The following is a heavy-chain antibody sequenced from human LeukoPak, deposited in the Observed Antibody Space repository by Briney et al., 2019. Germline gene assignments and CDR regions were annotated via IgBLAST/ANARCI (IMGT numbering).Heavy chain of an antibody. J-gene: IGHJ4*02. CDR2: INQDGSEK. CDR1: GFTFSSYW. Sequence: GGSLRLSCAASGFTFSSYWMSWVRQAPGKGLEWVANINQDGSEKYYVDSVQGRFTISRDDAQNSLCLQMNSLRAEDTAVYYCARDLTYCSNDVCYRSGLHYWGQGTLVTVSS. D-gene: IGHD2-8*01. CDR3: ARDLTYCSNDVCYRSGLHY. V-gene: IGHV3-7*01.